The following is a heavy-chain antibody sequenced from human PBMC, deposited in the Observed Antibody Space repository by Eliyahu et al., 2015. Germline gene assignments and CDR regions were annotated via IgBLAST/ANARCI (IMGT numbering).Heavy chain of an antibody. CDR2: LHYSGTT. D-gene: IGHD3-9*01. CDR3: ARGRRAGYYKGDAFDI. CDR1: GDSVTSSYF. Sequence: QLQLQESGPGLVRPSETLSLTCNVSGDSVTSSYFWGWIRQAPGKGLEWIGNLHYSGTTYVSASLQSRVTMSRDTSVNQFSLRLSSVTAADTAVYYCARGRRAGYYKGDAFDIWGQGTVVTVSS. J-gene: IGHJ3*02. V-gene: IGHV4-39*01.